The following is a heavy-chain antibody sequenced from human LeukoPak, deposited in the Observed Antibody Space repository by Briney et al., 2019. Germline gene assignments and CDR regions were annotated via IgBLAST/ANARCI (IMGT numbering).Heavy chain of an antibody. J-gene: IGHJ4*02. D-gene: IGHD1-26*01. CDR1: GYTFTSYY. V-gene: IGHV1-46*01. CDR2: INPSGGST. Sequence: ASVKVSCKASGYTFTSYYMHWVRQAPGQGLEWMGIINPSGGSTSYAQKFQGRVTMTRDTSTSTVYMELSSLRSEDTAVYYCARDLLHSGGYLDLDYWGQGTLVTVSS. CDR3: ARDLLHSGGYLDLDY.